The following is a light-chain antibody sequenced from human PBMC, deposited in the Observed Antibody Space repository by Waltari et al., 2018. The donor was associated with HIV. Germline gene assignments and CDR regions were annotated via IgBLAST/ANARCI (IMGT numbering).Light chain of an antibody. V-gene: IGLV2-18*02. Sequence: QSALTQPPSVSGSLGQSVTLSCTGTRSDVGTYNEVSWYQQSPGTAPKLMIYDVSNRPSGVPDRFSGSKSGNTASLTISGLQAEDEADYYCSSFTTSITVVFGGGTKLTVL. CDR3: SSFTTSITVV. CDR2: DVS. CDR1: RSDVGTYNE. J-gene: IGLJ2*01.